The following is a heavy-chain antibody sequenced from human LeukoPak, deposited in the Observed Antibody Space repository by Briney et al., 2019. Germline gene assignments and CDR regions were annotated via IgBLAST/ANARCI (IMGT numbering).Heavy chain of an antibody. CDR1: GGSLISYY. CDR3: ARANTAMSA. Sequence: SETLSLTCTVSGGSLISYYWSWIRQPPGKGLELIAYFSSTGSTNYNPSLKSRVTISVDTSKNQFSLKLNSVTAADTAVYCYARANTAMSAWGQGTLVTVSS. J-gene: IGHJ5*02. CDR2: FSSTGST. V-gene: IGHV4-59*01. D-gene: IGHD5-18*01.